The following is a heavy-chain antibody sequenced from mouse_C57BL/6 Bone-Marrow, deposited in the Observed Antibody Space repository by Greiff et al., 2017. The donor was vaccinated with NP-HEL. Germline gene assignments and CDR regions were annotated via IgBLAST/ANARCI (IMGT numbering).Heavy chain of an antibody. CDR3: ARYCSSGSSFAY. CDR1: GFTFTDSY. Sequence: EVQLVESGGGLVQPGGSLSLSCAASGFTFTDSYMSWVRQPPGKALAWLGFIRNKANGYTTEYSASVKGRFTISRDNSQSILYLQMNALRAEDSATYYCARYCSSGSSFAYWGQGTLVTVSA. CDR2: IRNKANGYTT. D-gene: IGHD3-2*02. J-gene: IGHJ3*01. V-gene: IGHV7-3*01.